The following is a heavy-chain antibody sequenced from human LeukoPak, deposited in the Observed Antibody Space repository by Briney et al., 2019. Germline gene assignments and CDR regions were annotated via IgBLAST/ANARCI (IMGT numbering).Heavy chain of an antibody. Sequence: GASVKVSCKTSGYTFTGYYMHWVRHAPGQGLEWMGWINPNSGGTNYAQKFQGRVTMTRDTSISTAYMELSRLRSDDTAVYYCARGVPGLTWIQLSEIIYFDYWGQGTLVTVSS. CDR3: ARGVPGLTWIQLSEIIYFDY. CDR1: GYTFTGYY. CDR2: INPNSGGT. V-gene: IGHV1-2*02. J-gene: IGHJ4*02. D-gene: IGHD5-18*01.